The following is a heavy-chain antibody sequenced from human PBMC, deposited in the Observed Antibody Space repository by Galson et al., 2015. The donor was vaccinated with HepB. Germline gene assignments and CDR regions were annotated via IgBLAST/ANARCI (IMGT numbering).Heavy chain of an antibody. D-gene: IGHD3-16*01. CDR2: ITSDGGDT. CDR1: GFTFNDHW. Sequence: SLRLSCAASGFTFNDHWMHWVRQAPGKGLVWVSRITSDGGDTIYADSMKGRFTVSRDNVKNTLYLQVNSLRADDTAVYYCARGGRSHAFDIWGQGTMVTVSA. J-gene: IGHJ3*02. CDR3: ARGGRSHAFDI. V-gene: IGHV3-74*01.